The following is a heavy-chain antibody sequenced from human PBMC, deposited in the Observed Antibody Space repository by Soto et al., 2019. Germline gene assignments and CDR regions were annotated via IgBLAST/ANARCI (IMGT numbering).Heavy chain of an antibody. D-gene: IGHD2-8*01. CDR2: ISGSGGST. Sequence: GGSLRLSCAASGFTFSSHAMSWVRQAPGKGLEWVSAISGSGGSTYYADSVKGRFTISRDNSKNSLYLQMNGLRAEDTAVYYCARVMRGCTDGVCYRLEYFDYWGQGTLVTVSS. CDR3: ARVMRGCTDGVCYRLEYFDY. V-gene: IGHV3-23*01. J-gene: IGHJ4*02. CDR1: GFTFSSHA.